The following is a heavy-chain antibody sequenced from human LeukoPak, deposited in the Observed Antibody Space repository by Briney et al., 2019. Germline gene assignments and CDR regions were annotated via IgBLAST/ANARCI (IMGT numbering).Heavy chain of an antibody. Sequence: GGSLRLSCAASGFTFDDYGMSWVRQAPGKGLEWVSGINWNGGSTGYADSVKGRFTIPRDNAKNSLYLQMNSLRAEDTALYYCARPPKSSNYYYYYMDVWGKGTTVTVSS. D-gene: IGHD4-11*01. CDR1: GFTFDDYG. J-gene: IGHJ6*03. CDR2: INWNGGST. CDR3: ARPPKSSNYYYYYMDV. V-gene: IGHV3-20*04.